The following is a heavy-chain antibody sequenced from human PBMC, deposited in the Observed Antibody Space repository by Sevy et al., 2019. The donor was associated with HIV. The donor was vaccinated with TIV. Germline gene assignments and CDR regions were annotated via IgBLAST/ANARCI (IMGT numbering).Heavy chain of an antibody. D-gene: IGHD1-20*01. CDR1: GFTFSNSV. Sequence: GGSLRLSCVASGFTFSNSVMSWVRQAPGKGLEWVSSISGSGDNKYYADSLKGRFTISRDISKNTLYLQMNSLRAEDTAIYYCAKEEYTHNSWGQGVLVTVSS. CDR2: ISGSGDNK. V-gene: IGHV3-23*01. CDR3: AKEEYTHNS. J-gene: IGHJ4*02.